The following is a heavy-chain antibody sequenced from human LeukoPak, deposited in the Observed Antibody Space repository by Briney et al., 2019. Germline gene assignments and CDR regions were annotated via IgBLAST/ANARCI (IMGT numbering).Heavy chain of an antibody. CDR1: GFTFDDYA. V-gene: IGHV3-9*01. D-gene: IGHD6-19*01. CDR3: AKDSKSIGSGWYVY. CDR2: ISWNSGSI. J-gene: IGHJ4*02. Sequence: SGRSLRLSCAASGFTFDDYAMHWVRQAPGKGLEWVSGISWNSGSIGYADSVKGRFTTSRDNAKNSLYLQMNSLRAEDTALYYCAKDSKSIGSGWYVYWGQGTLVTVSS.